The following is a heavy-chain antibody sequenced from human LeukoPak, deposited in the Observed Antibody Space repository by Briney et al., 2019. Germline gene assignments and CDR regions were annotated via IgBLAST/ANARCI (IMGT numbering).Heavy chain of an antibody. J-gene: IGHJ3*02. CDR2: INHSGST. CDR3: ARDLIVGATSADAFDI. V-gene: IGHV4-34*01. Sequence: SETLSLTCAVYGGSFSGYYWSWIRQPPGKGLEWIGEINHSGSTNYNPSLKSRVTISVDTSKNQFSLKLSSVTAADTAVYYCARDLIVGATSADAFDIWGQGTMVTVSS. D-gene: IGHD1-26*01. CDR1: GGSFSGYY.